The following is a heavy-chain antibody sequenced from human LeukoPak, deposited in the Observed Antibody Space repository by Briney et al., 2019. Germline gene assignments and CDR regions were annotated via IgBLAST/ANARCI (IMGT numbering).Heavy chain of an antibody. CDR1: GYTFTSYY. J-gene: IGHJ4*02. Sequence: ASVKVSCKASGYTFTSYYMHWVRQAPGQGLVWMGIINPSGGSTSYAQKFQGRVTMTRDTSTSTVYMELSSLRSEDTAVYYCAREDIVVVPAAIPFDYWGQGTLVTVSS. V-gene: IGHV1-46*01. CDR2: INPSGGST. CDR3: AREDIVVVPAAIPFDY. D-gene: IGHD2-2*02.